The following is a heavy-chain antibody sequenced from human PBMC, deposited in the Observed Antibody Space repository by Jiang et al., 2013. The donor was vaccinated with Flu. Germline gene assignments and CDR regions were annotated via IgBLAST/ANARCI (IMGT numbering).Heavy chain of an antibody. CDR3: ARDRYQPLLFGYNWFDP. CDR1: GDSVSSNSAA. V-gene: IGHV6-1*01. Sequence: QTLSLTCAISGDSVSSNSAAWNWIRQSPSRGLEWLGRTYYRSKWYNDYAVSVKSRITINPDTSKNQFSLQLNSVTPEDTAVYYCARDRYQPLLFGYNWFDPWGQGTLVTVSS. J-gene: IGHJ5*02. CDR2: TYYRSKWYN. D-gene: IGHD2-2*01.